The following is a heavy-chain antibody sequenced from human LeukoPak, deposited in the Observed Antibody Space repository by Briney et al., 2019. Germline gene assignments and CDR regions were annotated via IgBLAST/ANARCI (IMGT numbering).Heavy chain of an antibody. J-gene: IGHJ5*02. V-gene: IGHV1-2*02. CDR3: ARERKMSNWFDP. Sequence: GASVKVSCKASGYTFTGYYMHWVRQAPGQGFEWMGWINPNSGGTNYAQKFQGRVTMTRDTSISTAYMELSRLRSDDTAVYYCARERKMSNWFDPWGQGTLVTVSS. CDR1: GYTFTGYY. CDR2: INPNSGGT.